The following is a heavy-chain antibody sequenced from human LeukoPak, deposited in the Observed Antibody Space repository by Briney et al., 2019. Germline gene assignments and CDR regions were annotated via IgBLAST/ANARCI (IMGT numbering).Heavy chain of an antibody. V-gene: IGHV3-23*01. CDR3: ARGDPGGYNYYFDY. Sequence: GGSLRLSCAASGFTFSSYAMSWVRQAPGKGLEWVSAISGSGDSTYYGDSVKGRFTISRDNSKNTLYLQMNSLRVEDTAVYYCARGDPGGYNYYFDYWGQGTLVTVSS. CDR2: ISGSGDST. D-gene: IGHD5-24*01. J-gene: IGHJ4*02. CDR1: GFTFSSYA.